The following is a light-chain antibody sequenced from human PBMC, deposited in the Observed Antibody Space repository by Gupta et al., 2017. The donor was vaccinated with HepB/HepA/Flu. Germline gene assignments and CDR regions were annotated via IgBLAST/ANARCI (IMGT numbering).Light chain of an antibody. CDR1: QSVRNNY. V-gene: IGKV3D-20*01. J-gene: IGKJ4*01. CDR3: QQYGTSPLT. Sequence: IVSTQSPATLSLSPGERATLSCGASQSVRNNYLAWYQQKLGLAPRLLIDDTSRRATGVPDRFSGSGSVTDFTLTISRLEPEDFAVYYCQQYGTSPLTFGGGTKVEIK. CDR2: DTS.